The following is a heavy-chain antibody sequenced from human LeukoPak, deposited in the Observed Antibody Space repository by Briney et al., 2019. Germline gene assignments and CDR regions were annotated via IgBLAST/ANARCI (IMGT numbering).Heavy chain of an antibody. J-gene: IGHJ4*02. D-gene: IGHD7-27*01. Sequence: SETLSLTCTVSGGSISSYYWSWIRQPPGKGLEWIGYIYYSGSTNYNPSLKSRVTISVDTSKNQFSLKLSSVTAADTAVYYCARAPSLTGFDYWGQGTLVTVSS. V-gene: IGHV4-59*01. CDR2: IYYSGST. CDR1: GGSISSYY. CDR3: ARAPSLTGFDY.